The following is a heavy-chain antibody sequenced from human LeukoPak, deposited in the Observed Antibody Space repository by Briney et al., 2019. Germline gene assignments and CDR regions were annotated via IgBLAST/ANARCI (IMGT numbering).Heavy chain of an antibody. J-gene: IGHJ4*02. CDR3: VRGGYCSGGSCLFDY. CDR1: GYTFTSYY. D-gene: IGHD2-15*01. Sequence: ASVKVSCKASGYTFTSYYMHWVRQAPGQGLEWMGIINPSGGSTSYAQKFQGRVTMTRDTSTSTVYMELSGLRSEDTAVYYCVRGGYCSGGSCLFDYWGQGTLVTVSS. CDR2: INPSGGST. V-gene: IGHV1-46*01.